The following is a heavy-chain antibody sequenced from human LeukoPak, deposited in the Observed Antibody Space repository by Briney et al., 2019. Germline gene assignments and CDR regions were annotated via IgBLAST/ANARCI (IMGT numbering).Heavy chain of an antibody. V-gene: IGHV3-9*01. CDR3: ARDRLEAVTDDDYFDY. D-gene: IGHD2-21*02. CDR1: GFTFDDYA. Sequence: SGGSLRLSCAASGFTFDDYAMHWVRQAPGKGLEWVSGISWNSGSIGYADSVKGRFTISRDNAKNSLYLQMNSLRAEDTALYYCARDRLEAVTDDDYFDYWGQGTLVTVSS. CDR2: ISWNSGSI. J-gene: IGHJ4*02.